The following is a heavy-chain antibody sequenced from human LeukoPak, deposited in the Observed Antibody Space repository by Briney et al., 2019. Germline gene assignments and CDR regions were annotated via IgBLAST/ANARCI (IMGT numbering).Heavy chain of an antibody. CDR1: GFTFSSYG. D-gene: IGHD4-17*01. J-gene: IGHJ4*02. Sequence: GGSLRLSCAASGFTFSSYGMHWVRQAPGKGLDWVAFIRYDVSNEYYADSVKGRFTISRDNSKNTLYMQMKSLRAEDTAVYYCVSDYGDYGSDYRGQGTLVTVSS. CDR3: VSDYGDYGSDY. CDR2: IRYDVSNE. V-gene: IGHV3-30*02.